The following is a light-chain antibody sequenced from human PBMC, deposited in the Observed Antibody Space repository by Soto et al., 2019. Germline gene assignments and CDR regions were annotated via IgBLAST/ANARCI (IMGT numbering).Light chain of an antibody. Sequence: IVLTQSPGTLSLSPGERATLSCRASQSITNNYLAWYQQKPGRAHRLLIYGASSRATGIPDRLIGSGSGTDFPLTIRRLAPEDFAMYYCQQYGYLVTFGGGTKVDIK. V-gene: IGKV3-20*01. CDR2: GAS. CDR3: QQYGYLVT. CDR1: QSITNNY. J-gene: IGKJ4*01.